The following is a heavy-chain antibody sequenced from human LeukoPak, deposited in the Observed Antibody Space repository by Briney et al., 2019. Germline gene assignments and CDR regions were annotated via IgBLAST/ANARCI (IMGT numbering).Heavy chain of an antibody. Sequence: SETLSLTCTVSGGPISSGGYYWSWIRQHPGKGLEWIGYIYYSGSTYYNPSLKSRVTISVDTSKNQFSLKLSSVTAADTAVYYCARDHAVRGVQTSRWFDPWGQGTLVTVSS. V-gene: IGHV4-31*03. J-gene: IGHJ5*02. CDR2: IYYSGST. CDR1: GGPISSGGYY. CDR3: ARDHAVRGVQTSRWFDP. D-gene: IGHD3-10*01.